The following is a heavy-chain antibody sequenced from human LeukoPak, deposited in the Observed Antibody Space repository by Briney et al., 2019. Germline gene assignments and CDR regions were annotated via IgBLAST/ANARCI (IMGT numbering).Heavy chain of an antibody. J-gene: IGHJ3*02. CDR1: GGPVSSYY. CDR3: ATLTAMELFAFDI. CDR2: IYYSGST. Sequence: SETLSLTCTVSGGPVSSYYWSWIRQPPGKGLEWIGYIYYSGSTNYNPSLKSRVTISVDTSKNQFSLKLSSVTAADTAVYYCATLTAMELFAFDIWGQGTMVTVSS. V-gene: IGHV4-59*02. D-gene: IGHD5-18*01.